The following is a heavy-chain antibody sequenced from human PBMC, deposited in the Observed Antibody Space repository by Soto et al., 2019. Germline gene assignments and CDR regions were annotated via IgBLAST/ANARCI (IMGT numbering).Heavy chain of an antibody. V-gene: IGHV2-26*01. CDR3: ARVGMDDILTGYYYYYYYMDV. Sequence: SGPTLVNPTETLTLTCTVSGFSLSNARMGVSWIRQPPGKALEWLAHIFSNDEKSYSTSLKSRLTISKDTSKSQVVLTMTNMDPVDTATYYCARVGMDDILTGYYYYYYYMDVWGKGTTVTVSS. D-gene: IGHD3-9*01. CDR1: GFSLSNARMG. J-gene: IGHJ6*03. CDR2: IFSNDEK.